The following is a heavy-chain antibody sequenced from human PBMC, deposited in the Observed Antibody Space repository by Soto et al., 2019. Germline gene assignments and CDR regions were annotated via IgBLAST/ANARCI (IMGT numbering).Heavy chain of an antibody. J-gene: IGHJ4*02. CDR2: ISYDGNRK. CDR1: GFTFTSSG. Sequence: QVQLVESGGGVVQPGGSLRLSCAASGFTFTSSGMQWVRRVPGKGLEWMSFISYDGNRKFYADSVKGRFTISRDSSRNKLYLQLNSLRPEDTAVYFCGKLYFSYDSSGFSVDYWGQGTPVTVSS. D-gene: IGHD3-22*01. CDR3: GKLYFSYDSSGFSVDY. V-gene: IGHV3-30*02.